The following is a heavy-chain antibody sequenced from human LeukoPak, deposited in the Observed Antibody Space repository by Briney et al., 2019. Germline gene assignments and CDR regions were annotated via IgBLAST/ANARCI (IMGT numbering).Heavy chain of an antibody. J-gene: IGHJ4*02. V-gene: IGHV4-4*02. CDR2: IYHSGST. CDR3: ARAYSSGWSSPYYFDY. CDR1: GGSISSSNW. Sequence: SGTLFLTCAVSGGSISSSNWWSWVRQPPGKGLEWIGEIYHSGSTNYNPSLKSRVTISVDKSKNQFSLKLSSVTAADTAVYYCARAYSSGWSSPYYFDYWGQGTLVTVSS. D-gene: IGHD6-19*01.